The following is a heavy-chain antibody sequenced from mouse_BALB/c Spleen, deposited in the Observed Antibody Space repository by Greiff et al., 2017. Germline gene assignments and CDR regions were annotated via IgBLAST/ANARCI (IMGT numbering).Heavy chain of an antibody. V-gene: IGHV3-2*02. D-gene: IGHD2-2*01. CDR2: ISYSGST. CDR3: ARGYDYALDY. J-gene: IGHJ4*01. Sequence: EVKLVESGPGLVKPSQSLTLTCTVTGFSITSDYVWYWIRQPPGNKLELMGFISYSGSTSYNPSLKSRISITRDTSKNQFFLQVNSVTAEDTATYYCARGYDYALDYWGQGTSVTVSS. CDR1: GFSITSDYV.